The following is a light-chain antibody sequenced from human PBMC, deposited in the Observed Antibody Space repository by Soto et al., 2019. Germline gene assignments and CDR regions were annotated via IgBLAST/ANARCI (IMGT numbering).Light chain of an antibody. J-gene: IGKJ1*01. Sequence: EIVLTQSPGTLSLSPGETATLSCRASETVDTSSLGWYQQKPGRAPSLLIYSASRRATGIPDRFDASGSATDFTLTISRLEPEDFATYYCQQSYSTPLTFGQGTKVEIK. CDR1: ETVDTSS. CDR3: QQSYSTPLT. V-gene: IGKV3-20*01. CDR2: SAS.